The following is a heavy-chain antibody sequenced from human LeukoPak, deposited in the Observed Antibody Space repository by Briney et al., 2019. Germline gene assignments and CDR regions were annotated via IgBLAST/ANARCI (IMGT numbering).Heavy chain of an antibody. D-gene: IGHD4-11*01. CDR1: GGSISSGGYY. V-gene: IGHV4-30-2*01. J-gene: IGHJ3*02. CDR2: IYHSGST. Sequence: PSQTLSLTCTVSGGSISSGGYYWSWIRQPPGKGLEWIGYIYHSGSTYYNPSLKSRVTISVDRSKNQFSLKLSSVTAADTAVYYCAGTTVGGAFDIWGQGTMVTVSS. CDR3: AGTTVGGAFDI.